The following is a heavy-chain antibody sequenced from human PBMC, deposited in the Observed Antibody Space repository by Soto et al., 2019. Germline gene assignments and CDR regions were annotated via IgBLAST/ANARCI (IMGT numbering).Heavy chain of an antibody. J-gene: IGHJ6*03. Sequence: ASVKVSCKASGFTFSSSTMQWVRQARGQRPEWIGWIVVGSGDTNYAQKFQDRVTITRDMSKSTAYMELSSLGPEDTAVYYCAARSSYYYYYMDVWGKGTTVTVSS. D-gene: IGHD6-6*01. V-gene: IGHV1-58*02. CDR1: GFTFSSST. CDR2: IVVGSGDT. CDR3: AARSSYYYYYMDV.